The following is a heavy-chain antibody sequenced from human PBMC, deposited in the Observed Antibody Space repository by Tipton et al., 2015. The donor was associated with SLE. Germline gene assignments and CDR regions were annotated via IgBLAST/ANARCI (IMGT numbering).Heavy chain of an antibody. V-gene: IGHV4-38-2*01. D-gene: IGHD3-10*01. Sequence: TLSLTCAVSGYSISSGYSWGWIRRPLPGKGLEWIGNMYHGGSTYYNPSLNSRVTISVDTSKNQFSLSLSSVTAADTAMFYCARHVHGSGSYYDYWGQGTLVTVSS. CDR3: ARHVHGSGSYYDY. CDR2: MYHGGST. J-gene: IGHJ4*02. CDR1: GYSISSGYS.